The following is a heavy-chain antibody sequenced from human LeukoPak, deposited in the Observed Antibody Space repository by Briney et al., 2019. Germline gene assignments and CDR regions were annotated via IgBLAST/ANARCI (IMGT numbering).Heavy chain of an antibody. Sequence: SQTLSLTCAISGDSVSSNSAAWNRIRQSPSRGLEWLGRTYYRSKWYNDYAVSVKSRITINPDTSKNQFSLQLNSVTPEDTAVYYCAREGYDSSGYYYWFDPWGQGTLVTVSS. CDR3: AREGYDSSGYYYWFDP. D-gene: IGHD3-22*01. CDR2: TYYRSKWYN. J-gene: IGHJ5*02. CDR1: GDSVSSNSAA. V-gene: IGHV6-1*01.